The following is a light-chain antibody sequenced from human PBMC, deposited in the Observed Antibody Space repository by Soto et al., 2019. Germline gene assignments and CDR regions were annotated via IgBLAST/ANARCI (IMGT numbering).Light chain of an antibody. V-gene: IGLV2-14*03. CDR3: NSYTSTSTVV. J-gene: IGLJ2*01. Sequence: QSVLTQPAFVSGSPGQSITISCTGTSSDVGGYNYVSWYQHNPGKAPKLMIFDVSNRPSGVSNRFSGSKSGNTASLTISGLQAEDEADYYCNSYTSTSTVVFGGGTKLTVL. CDR1: SSDVGGYNY. CDR2: DVS.